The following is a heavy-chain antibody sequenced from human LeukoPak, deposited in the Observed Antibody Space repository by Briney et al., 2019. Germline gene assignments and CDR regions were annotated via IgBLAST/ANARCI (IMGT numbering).Heavy chain of an antibody. V-gene: IGHV4-30-4*07. CDR1: GGSISSGTYS. D-gene: IGHD3-9*01. J-gene: IGHJ5*02. CDR3: ARGVSLTGYYTDNWFDP. CDR2: IYNSGST. Sequence: PSETLSLTCAVSGGSISSGTYSWTWMRQPPGKGLEWIGYIYNSGSTFNNPSLNSRVTISVDTSKNQFSLKLSSVTAADTAVYYCARGVSLTGYYTDNWFDPWGQGTLVTVSS.